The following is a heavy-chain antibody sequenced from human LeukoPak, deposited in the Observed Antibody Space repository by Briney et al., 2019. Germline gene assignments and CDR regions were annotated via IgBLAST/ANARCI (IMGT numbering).Heavy chain of an antibody. CDR3: ARSISGDY. Sequence: NTSETLSLTCAVSGYSISSGYYWGWIRQPLGKGLEWIGSIYHSGSIYYNPSLKSRVTVSVDTSKNQFSLKLSSVTAADTAVYYCARSISGDYWGQGTLVTVSS. CDR2: IYHSGSI. V-gene: IGHV4-38-2*01. J-gene: IGHJ4*02. D-gene: IGHD1-14*01. CDR1: GYSISSGYY.